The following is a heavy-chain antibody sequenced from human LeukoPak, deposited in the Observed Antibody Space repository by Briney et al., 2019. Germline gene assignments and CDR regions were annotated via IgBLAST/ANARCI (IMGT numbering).Heavy chain of an antibody. V-gene: IGHV1-69*04. CDR2: IIPILGIA. D-gene: IGHD6-19*01. J-gene: IGHJ4*02. Sequence: ASVKVSCKASGGTFSSYAISWVRQAPGQGLEWMGRIIPILGIANYAQKFQGRVTITADKSTSTAYMELSSLRSEDTAVYYCARSPAGPHYFDYWGQGTLVTVSS. CDR3: ARSPAGPHYFDY. CDR1: GGTFSSYA.